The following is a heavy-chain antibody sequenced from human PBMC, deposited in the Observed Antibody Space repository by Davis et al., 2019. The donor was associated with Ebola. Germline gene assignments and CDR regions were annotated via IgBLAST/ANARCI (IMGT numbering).Heavy chain of an antibody. Sequence: ASVKVSCKASGYTFTSYYMHWVRQAPGQGLEWMGRINPNSGGTNYAQKFQGRVTMTRDTSISTAYMELSRLRSDDTAVYYCASFHSSSWYGGNYYYYYGMDVWGKGTTVTVSS. CDR2: INPNSGGT. CDR3: ASFHSSSWYGGNYYYYYGMDV. D-gene: IGHD6-13*01. CDR1: GYTFTSYY. V-gene: IGHV1-2*06. J-gene: IGHJ6*04.